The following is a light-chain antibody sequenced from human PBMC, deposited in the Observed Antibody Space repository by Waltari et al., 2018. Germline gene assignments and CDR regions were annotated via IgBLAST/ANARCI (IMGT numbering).Light chain of an antibody. Sequence: DIHMTQSPFSLSASVGDRVTITCRTSQSVSKYLNWYQQKAGEAPKVLIYDASTLQRGVPSRFSGSGSGTDFTLTISNLQPEDLATYYCQQSYSPSPYTFGQGTKLEI. V-gene: IGKV1-39*01. CDR3: QQSYSPSPYT. CDR2: DAS. J-gene: IGKJ2*01. CDR1: QSVSKY.